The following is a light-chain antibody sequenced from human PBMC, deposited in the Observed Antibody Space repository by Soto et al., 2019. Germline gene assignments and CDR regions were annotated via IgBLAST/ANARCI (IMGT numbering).Light chain of an antibody. CDR3: SSYAGSNNFDVV. V-gene: IGLV2-8*01. CDR1: SSDVGGYNY. Sequence: QSALTQPPSASGSPGQSVTISCTGNSSDVGGYNYVSWYQQHPGKAPKLMIYEVSKRPSGVPDRFSGSKSGNTASLTVSGLQAEDEADYYCSSYAGSNNFDVVFGGGTKLTVL. J-gene: IGLJ2*01. CDR2: EVS.